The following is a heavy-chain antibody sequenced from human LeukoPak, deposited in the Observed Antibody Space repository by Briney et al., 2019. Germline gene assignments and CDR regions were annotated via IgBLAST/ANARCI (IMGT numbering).Heavy chain of an antibody. CDR2: ISYDGSSK. J-gene: IGHJ4*02. V-gene: IGHV3-30-3*01. CDR1: GFTFSSYA. D-gene: IGHD5-12*01. Sequence: GRSLRLSCAASGFTFSSYAMHWVRQAPGKGLEWVAVISYDGSSKYYADSVKGRFTISRDNSKNTLYLQMNSLRAEDTAVYYCARDGWLGWLRPYYFDYWGQGTLVTVSS. CDR3: ARDGWLGWLRPYYFDY.